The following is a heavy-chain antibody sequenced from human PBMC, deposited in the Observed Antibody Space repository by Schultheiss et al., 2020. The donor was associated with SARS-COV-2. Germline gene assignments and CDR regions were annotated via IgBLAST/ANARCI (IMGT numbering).Heavy chain of an antibody. D-gene: IGHD3-22*01. CDR1: GGTFSTYA. CDR2: INPNSGGT. Sequence: ASVKVSCKASGGTFSTYAINWVRQAPGQGLEWMGGINPNSGGTNYAQKLQGRVTMTTDTSTSTAYMELRSLRSDDTAVYYCASQQENDSSFDYWGQGTLVTVSS. V-gene: IGHV1-18*01. J-gene: IGHJ4*02. CDR3: ASQQENDSSFDY.